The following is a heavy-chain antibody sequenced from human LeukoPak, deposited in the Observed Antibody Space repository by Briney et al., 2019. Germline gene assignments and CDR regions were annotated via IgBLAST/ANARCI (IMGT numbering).Heavy chain of an antibody. CDR2: IDGYGTTT. V-gene: IGHV3-74*01. CDR3: ARDDNWGFDY. D-gene: IGHD7-27*01. Sequence: LVWVSRIDGYGTTTSYEDSVQGRFTISRDNAKNTLYLQMNSLRAEDTAFYYCARDDNWGFDYWGRGX. J-gene: IGHJ4*02.